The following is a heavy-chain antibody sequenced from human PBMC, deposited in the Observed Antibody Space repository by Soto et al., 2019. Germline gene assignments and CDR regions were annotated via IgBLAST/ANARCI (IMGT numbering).Heavy chain of an antibody. CDR3: ARHEGDGYSRLFDY. D-gene: IGHD4-4*01. Sequence: PXDSLTISRMGSGYSFTSYWIGLVRQMPGKGLEWMGIIYPGDSDTRYSPSFQGQVTISADKSISTAYLQWSSLKASDTAMYSCARHEGDGYSRLFDYWGQGTLVTVSS. J-gene: IGHJ4*02. CDR1: GYSFTSYW. CDR2: IYPGDSDT. V-gene: IGHV5-51*01.